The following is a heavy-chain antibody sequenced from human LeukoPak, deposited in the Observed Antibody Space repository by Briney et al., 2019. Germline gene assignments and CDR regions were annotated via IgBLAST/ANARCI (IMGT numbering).Heavy chain of an antibody. Sequence: GSVKVSCRASGYTFTSYDINWVRQATGQGLEWTGWMNPNSGNTGYAQKFQGRVTMTRNTSISTAYMELSSLRSEDTAVYYCARVGHKGLVERWGQGTLVTVSS. D-gene: IGHD1-1*01. J-gene: IGHJ4*02. V-gene: IGHV1-8*01. CDR2: MNPNSGNT. CDR1: GYTFTSYD. CDR3: ARVGHKGLVER.